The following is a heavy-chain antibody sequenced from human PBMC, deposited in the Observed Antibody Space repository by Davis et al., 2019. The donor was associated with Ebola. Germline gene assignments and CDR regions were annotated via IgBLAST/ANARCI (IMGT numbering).Heavy chain of an antibody. Sequence: GEFLKISCAASGFTFSGSAMHWVRQASGKGLEWVGRIRSKANSYATAYAASVKGRFTISRDDSKNTAYLQMNSLKTEDTAVYYCTFGLSVDYWGQGTLVTVSS. CDR1: GFTFSGSA. J-gene: IGHJ4*02. V-gene: IGHV3-73*01. D-gene: IGHD3-10*01. CDR3: TFGLSVDY. CDR2: IRSKANSYAT.